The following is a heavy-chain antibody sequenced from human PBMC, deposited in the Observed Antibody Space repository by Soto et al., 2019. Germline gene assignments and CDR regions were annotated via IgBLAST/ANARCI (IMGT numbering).Heavy chain of an antibody. Sequence: EVQLVESGGGLVQPGGSLRLSCAASGFTFSSYWMSWVRQAPGKGLEWVANIKQDGSEKYYVDSVKGRFTISRDNAKNSLYLQIDSLIAEDTAVYYCARDNIVYGDPPTVYWGQGTLVTVSS. CDR3: ARDNIVYGDPPTVY. J-gene: IGHJ4*02. V-gene: IGHV3-7*01. CDR2: IKQDGSEK. CDR1: GFTFSSYW. D-gene: IGHD4-17*01.